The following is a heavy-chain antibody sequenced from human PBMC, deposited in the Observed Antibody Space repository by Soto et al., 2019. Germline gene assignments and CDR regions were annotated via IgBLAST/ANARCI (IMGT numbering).Heavy chain of an antibody. CDR1: GYTLTELS. V-gene: IGHV1-24*01. J-gene: IGHJ4*02. CDR2: FDPEDGET. Sequence: ASVKVSCKVSGYTLTELSMHWVRQAPGKGLEWMGGFDPEDGETIYAQEFQGRVTMTEDTSTDTAYMELSSLRSEDTAVYYCATDFIRGRSFDYWGQGTLVTVSS. D-gene: IGHD3-16*01. CDR3: ATDFIRGRSFDY.